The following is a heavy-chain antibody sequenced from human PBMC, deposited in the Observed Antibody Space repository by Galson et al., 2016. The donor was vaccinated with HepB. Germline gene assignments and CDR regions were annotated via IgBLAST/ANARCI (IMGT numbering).Heavy chain of an antibody. D-gene: IGHD2-15*01. J-gene: IGHJ4*02. CDR2: IYYSGNT. CDR3: ARGEFCRGGNCYSDAYFDY. CDR1: GGSISSGGFH. Sequence: TLSLTCSVSGGSISSGGFHWSWIRQHPGKGLEWIGYIYYSGNTYYKSSLRGRLTMSVDTSKNQFSLKLSSVTAADMAVYYCARGEFCRGGNCYSDAYFDYWGQGALVTVSS. V-gene: IGHV4-31*03.